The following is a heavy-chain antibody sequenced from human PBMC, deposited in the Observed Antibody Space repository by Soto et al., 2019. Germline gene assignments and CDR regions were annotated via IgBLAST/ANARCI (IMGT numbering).Heavy chain of an antibody. J-gene: IGHJ6*04. V-gene: IGHV4-59*08. CDR1: GDSIGTYN. Sequence: QVQLQASGPGLVKPSDTLSLTCTVSGDSIGTYNWGWIRQPPGKRLEWIGYIYSNGGTSYNPALKIRVTISADTPTKLFSLRLSSVTAADTSVYYCVRQGIGALHGLVDVWGEGTTVTVSS. D-gene: IGHD1-26*01. CDR3: VRQGIGALHGLVDV. CDR2: IYSNGGT.